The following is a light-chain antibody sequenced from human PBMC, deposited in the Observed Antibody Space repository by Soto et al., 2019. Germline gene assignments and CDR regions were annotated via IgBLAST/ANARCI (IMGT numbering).Light chain of an antibody. CDR2: GAS. Sequence: EIVMTQSPATLSVSPGEIATLSFSASQRLSSNLAWYQQKPGQAPRLLIYGASNRATDIPDRFSGRGSGTDFTLTISRLEPEDFAVYYCQQYGSSPPSSTFGQGTRLEIK. CDR3: QQYGSSPPSST. CDR1: QRLSSN. V-gene: IGKV3-20*01. J-gene: IGKJ5*01.